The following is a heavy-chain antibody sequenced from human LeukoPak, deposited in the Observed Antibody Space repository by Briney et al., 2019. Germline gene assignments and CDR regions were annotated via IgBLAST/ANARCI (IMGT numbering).Heavy chain of an antibody. J-gene: IGHJ4*02. CDR3: ASDYDSSGYQYYFDY. V-gene: IGHV3-30*19. Sequence: GRSLRLSCAASGFTFSSYGMHWVRQAPGKGLEWVAVISYDGSNKYYADSVKGRFTISRDNSKNTLYLQMNSLRAEDTAVYYCASDYDSSGYQYYFDYWGQGTLVTVSS. CDR1: GFTFSSYG. D-gene: IGHD3-22*01. CDR2: ISYDGSNK.